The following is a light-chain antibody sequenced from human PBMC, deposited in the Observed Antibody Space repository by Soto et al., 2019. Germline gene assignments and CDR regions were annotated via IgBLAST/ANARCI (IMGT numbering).Light chain of an antibody. CDR3: SSYTISRTYV. Sequence: QSVLTQPPSASGTPGQSVTISCSGSSSNIGSHSVDWYQQLPGTAPKLLIFRNNQRPSGVPDRFSGSKSGTSASLAISGLRSEDEADYYCSSYTISRTYVFGTGTKLTVL. V-gene: IGLV1-44*01. CDR2: RNN. CDR1: SSNIGSHS. J-gene: IGLJ1*01.